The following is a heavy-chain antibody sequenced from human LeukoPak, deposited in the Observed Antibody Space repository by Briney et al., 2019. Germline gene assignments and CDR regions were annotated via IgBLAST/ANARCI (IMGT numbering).Heavy chain of an antibody. J-gene: IGHJ5*02. Sequence: SQTLSLTCTVSGGSISSGSYYWSWIRQPAGKGLEWIGRIYTSGSTNYNPSLKSRVTISVDTSKNQFSLKLSSVTAADTAVYYCARELIANSGGWFDPWGQGTLVTVSS. CDR3: ARELIANSGGWFDP. CDR2: IYTSGST. V-gene: IGHV4-61*02. CDR1: GGSISSGSYY. D-gene: IGHD5-12*01.